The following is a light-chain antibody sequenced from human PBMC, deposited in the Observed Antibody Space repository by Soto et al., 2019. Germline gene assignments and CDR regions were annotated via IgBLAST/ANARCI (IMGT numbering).Light chain of an antibody. J-gene: IGKJ1*01. CDR3: QQYVSSPRT. CDR2: GAS. Sequence: ENVLTQSPGTLSLSPGERATLSCRASQTVYNGFLAWYQQKPGQAPRLLIYGASSRATGIPDRFSGSGSGTDFTLTISGLEPEDFAVYYCQQYVSSPRTFGQGTKVDNK. CDR1: QTVYNGF. V-gene: IGKV3-20*01.